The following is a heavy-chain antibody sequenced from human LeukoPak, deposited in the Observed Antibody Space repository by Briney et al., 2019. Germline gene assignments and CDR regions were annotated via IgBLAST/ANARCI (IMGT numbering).Heavy chain of an antibody. CDR2: ISHDGSNK. V-gene: IGHV3-30*03. J-gene: IGHJ4*02. D-gene: IGHD4-17*01. Sequence: GGSLRLSCAASGFTFSSYGMHWVRQAPGKGLEWVAVISHDGSNKYYADSVKGRFTISRDNSKNTLYLQMNSLRAEDTAVYYCAREDYGEGHPIDYWGQGTLVTVSS. CDR1: GFTFSSYG. CDR3: AREDYGEGHPIDY.